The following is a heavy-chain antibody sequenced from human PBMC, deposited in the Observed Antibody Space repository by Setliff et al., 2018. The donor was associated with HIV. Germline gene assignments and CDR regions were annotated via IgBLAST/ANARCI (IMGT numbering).Heavy chain of an antibody. Sequence: HPGGSLRLSCAVSGFTFSNFFMYWVRQAPGKGLEWVANMNPDGSEKNYVDSVKGRFTISRDNAKNSLYLQMSSLRADDTAVYYCAKEGSTAVAGYADYFQDWGQGTLVTVSS. CDR3: AKEGSTAVAGYADYFQD. CDR1: GFTFSNFF. D-gene: IGHD6-19*01. J-gene: IGHJ1*01. CDR2: MNPDGSEK. V-gene: IGHV3-7*03.